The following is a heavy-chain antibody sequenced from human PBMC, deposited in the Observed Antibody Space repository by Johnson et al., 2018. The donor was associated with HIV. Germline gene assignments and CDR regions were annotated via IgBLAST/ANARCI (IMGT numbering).Heavy chain of an antibody. Sequence: QVQLVESGGGVVQPGRSLRLSCAASGFTFSSYGMHWVRQAPGKGLEWVAVISYDGSNKYYTDSVKGRFTISRDNSKNTLHLQMNSPRAEDTAIYHCARDPPSLLRGAFDIWGQGTMVTVSS. V-gene: IGHV3-30*03. CDR2: ISYDGSNK. D-gene: IGHD3-16*01. CDR1: GFTFSSYG. CDR3: ARDPPSLLRGAFDI. J-gene: IGHJ3*02.